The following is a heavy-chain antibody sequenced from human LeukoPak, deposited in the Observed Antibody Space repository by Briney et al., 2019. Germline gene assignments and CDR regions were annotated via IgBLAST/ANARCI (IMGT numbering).Heavy chain of an antibody. Sequence: GGSLRLSCAASGFTFSSYSMNWVRQAPGKGLEWVSSISSSSSYIYYADSVKGRFTISRDNAKNSLYLQMNSLRAEDTAVYYCARESRYYYGSGSSDYWGQGTLVTVSS. CDR2: ISSSSSYI. D-gene: IGHD3-10*01. CDR1: GFTFSSYS. J-gene: IGHJ4*02. V-gene: IGHV3-21*01. CDR3: ARESRYYYGSGSSDY.